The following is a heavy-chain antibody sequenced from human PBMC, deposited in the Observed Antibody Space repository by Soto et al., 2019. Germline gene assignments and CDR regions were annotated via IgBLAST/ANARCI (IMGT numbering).Heavy chain of an antibody. CDR2: IYTSGST. D-gene: IGHD2-21*02. Sequence: PSETLSLTCTVSGGSISSYYWSWIRQPAGKGLEWIGRIYTSGSTNYNPSLKSRVTMSVDTSKNQFSLKLSSVTAADTAVYCCARERVYCGGDCYPFDYWGQGTLVTVSS. CDR1: GGSISSYY. V-gene: IGHV4-4*07. CDR3: ARERVYCGGDCYPFDY. J-gene: IGHJ4*02.